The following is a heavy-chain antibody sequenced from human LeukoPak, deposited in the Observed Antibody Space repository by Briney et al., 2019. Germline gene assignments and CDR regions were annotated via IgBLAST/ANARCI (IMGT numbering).Heavy chain of an antibody. CDR3: ARGGGLDV. CDR1: GFTFNTYT. CDR2: ISGSSGII. V-gene: IGHV3-48*01. Sequence: GGSLRLSCAASGFTFNTYTMNWVRQAPGKGLEWVSYISGSSGIIDYADSVRGRFTISRDNAKNSLYLQMNSLRAEDTAVYFCARGGGLDVWGQGATVTVSS. D-gene: IGHD3-16*01. J-gene: IGHJ6*02.